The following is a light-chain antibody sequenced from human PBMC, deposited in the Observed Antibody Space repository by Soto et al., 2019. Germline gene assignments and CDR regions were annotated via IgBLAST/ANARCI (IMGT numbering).Light chain of an antibody. V-gene: IGKV1-39*01. Sequence: DIQMTQSPSSLYASVGDRVTLTCRASQSITNYLNWYQHKPGRAPKLLIYAASSLQSGVPSRFSGSGSGTDFTLTIVSLQPEDFATYYCQQSHSTPLTFGGGTKVDIK. J-gene: IGKJ4*01. CDR2: AAS. CDR3: QQSHSTPLT. CDR1: QSITNY.